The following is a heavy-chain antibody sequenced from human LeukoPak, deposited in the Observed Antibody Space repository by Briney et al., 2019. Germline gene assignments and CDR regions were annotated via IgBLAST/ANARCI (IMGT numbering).Heavy chain of an antibody. D-gene: IGHD3-3*01. Sequence: PGGSLRLSCAASGFTFSSYAMSWVRQAPGKGLEWVSAISGSGGSTYYADSVKGWFTISRDNSKNTLYLQMNSLRAEDTAVYYCAKDYTIFGVVHPRPYDYWGQGTLVTVSS. CDR2: ISGSGGST. V-gene: IGHV3-23*01. CDR1: GFTFSSYA. J-gene: IGHJ4*02. CDR3: AKDYTIFGVVHPRPYDY.